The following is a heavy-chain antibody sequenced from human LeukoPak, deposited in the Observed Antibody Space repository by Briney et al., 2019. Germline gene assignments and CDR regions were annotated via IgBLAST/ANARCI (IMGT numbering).Heavy chain of an antibody. CDR2: IYYNGDT. J-gene: IGHJ4*02. V-gene: IGHV4-39*01. D-gene: IGHD4-17*01. CDR3: ARRADGDYVYDY. Sequence: SETLSLTCSVSGGSISSSRSYWGWIRQTPGKGLEWVGSIYYNGDTYYNPSFKSRVSMSVDTAKNQFSLKLSSVTAADTAVYYCARRADGDYVYDYWGQGTLVTVSS. CDR1: GGSISSSRSY.